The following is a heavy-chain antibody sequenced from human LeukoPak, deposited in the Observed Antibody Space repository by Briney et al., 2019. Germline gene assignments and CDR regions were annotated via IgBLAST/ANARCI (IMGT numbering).Heavy chain of an antibody. D-gene: IGHD4-17*01. CDR2: IYYSGST. CDR3: ARLPTVTFFDY. Sequence: PSETLSLTCTVSGGSMSSSSYYWGWIRQPPGKGLEWIGSIYYSGSTYYNPSLKSRVTISVDTSRNQFSLKLSSVTAADTAVYYCARLPTVTFFDYWGQGTLVTVSS. J-gene: IGHJ4*02. V-gene: IGHV4-39*01. CDR1: GGSMSSSSYY.